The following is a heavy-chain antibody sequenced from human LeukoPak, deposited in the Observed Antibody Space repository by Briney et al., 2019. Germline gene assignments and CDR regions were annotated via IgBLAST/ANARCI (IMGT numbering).Heavy chain of an antibody. V-gene: IGHV3-11*04. J-gene: IGHJ3*02. CDR3: ARALRIAAAGPYQSAFDI. Sequence: GGSLRLSCAASGFTFSDYYMSWIRQAPGKGLEWVSYISSSSSTIYYADSVKGRFTISRDNAKNSLYLQMNSLRDEDTAVYYCARALRIAAAGPYQSAFDIWGQGTMVTVSS. CDR1: GFTFSDYY. D-gene: IGHD6-13*01. CDR2: ISSSSSTI.